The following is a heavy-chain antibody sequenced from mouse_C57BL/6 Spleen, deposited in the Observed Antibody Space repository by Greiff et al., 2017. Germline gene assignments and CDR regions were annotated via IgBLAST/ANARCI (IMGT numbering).Heavy chain of an antibody. CDR2: IYPGGGYT. CDR1: GYTFTNYW. D-gene: IGHD1-1*01. V-gene: IGHV1-63*01. CDR3: ARGDYYGSSFPVDY. J-gene: IGHJ2*01. Sequence: QVQLQQSGAELVRPGTSVKMSCKASGYTFTNYWIGWAKQRPGHGLEWIGDIYPGGGYTNYNEKFKGKATLTADKSSSTAYMQFSSLTSEDSAIDYYARGDYYGSSFPVDYWGQGTTLTVSS.